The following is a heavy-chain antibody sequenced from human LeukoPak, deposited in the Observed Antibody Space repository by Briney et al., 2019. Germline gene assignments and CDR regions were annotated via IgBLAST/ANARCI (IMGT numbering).Heavy chain of an antibody. CDR2: ISGSGGNT. CDR1: GFTFSSYA. J-gene: IGHJ4*02. V-gene: IGHV3-23*01. Sequence: PGGSLRLSCTTSGFTFSSYAMSWVRQAPGKGLEWVSTISGSGGNTYYADSVKGRFTISRDNSKNTLYLQMNSLRADATAAYYCANYGGTYWYYLDYWGQGTLVIVSS. CDR3: ANYGGTYWYYLDY. D-gene: IGHD1-26*01.